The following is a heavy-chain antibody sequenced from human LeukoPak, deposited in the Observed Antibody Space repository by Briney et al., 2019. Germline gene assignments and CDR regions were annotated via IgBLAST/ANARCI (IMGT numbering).Heavy chain of an antibody. D-gene: IGHD6-19*01. V-gene: IGHV3-21*01. Sequence: PGGSLRLSCAASGFTFSSYSMNWVRQATGTGLEWVSSISSSSSYIYYADSVKGRFTISRDNAKNSLYLQMNSLRAEDTAVYYCARAGIAVAKYDYWGQGTLVTVSS. J-gene: IGHJ4*02. CDR3: ARAGIAVAKYDY. CDR2: ISSSSSYI. CDR1: GFTFSSYS.